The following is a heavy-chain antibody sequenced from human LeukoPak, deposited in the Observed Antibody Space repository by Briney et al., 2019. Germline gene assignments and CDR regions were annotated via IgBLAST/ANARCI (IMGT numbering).Heavy chain of an antibody. CDR3: ARQGIYYFDY. D-gene: IGHD2-15*01. V-gene: IGHV4-39*01. Sequence: PSETLSLTCTVSGGSISSSSYYWGWIRQPPGKGLEWIGSIYYSGSTYYNPSLKSRVTISVDTSKNQFSLKLSSVTAADTAVYYCARQGIYYFDYWGQGTLVTVSS. CDR2: IYYSGST. CDR1: GGSISSSSYY. J-gene: IGHJ4*02.